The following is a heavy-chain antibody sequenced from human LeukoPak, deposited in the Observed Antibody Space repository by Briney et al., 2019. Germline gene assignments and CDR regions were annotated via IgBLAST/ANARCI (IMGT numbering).Heavy chain of an antibody. CDR1: GGTFSSYA. D-gene: IGHD3-10*01. CDR2: IIPIFGTA. Sequence: SVKVSCKASGGTFSSYAISWVRQAPGQGLEWMGGIIPIFGTANYARKFQGRVTITADESTSTAYMELRSLRSDDTAVYYCARGAAPMVRGANPSNWFDPWGQGTLVTVSS. CDR3: ARGAAPMVRGANPSNWFDP. J-gene: IGHJ5*02. V-gene: IGHV1-69*13.